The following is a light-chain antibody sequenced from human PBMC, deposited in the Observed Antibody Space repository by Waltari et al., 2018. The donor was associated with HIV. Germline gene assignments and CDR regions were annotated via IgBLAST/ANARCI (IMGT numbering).Light chain of an antibody. J-gene: IGLJ2*01. Sequence: QSVLTQPPSVSGAPGQRVTIPCSGSSANIGAGYGVQWYRQLPGTAPKLLIEVNNNRPAGVPDRFSGSVSGTSASLAITGLQAEDEADYYCQSYDSSLSGVVFGGGTNLTVL. V-gene: IGLV1-40*01. CDR1: SANIGAGYG. CDR3: QSYDSSLSGVV. CDR2: VNN.